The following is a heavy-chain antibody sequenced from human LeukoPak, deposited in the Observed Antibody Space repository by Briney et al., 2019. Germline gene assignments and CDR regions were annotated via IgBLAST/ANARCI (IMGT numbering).Heavy chain of an antibody. CDR1: GYTFTGYY. CDR3: ARGELERPFTGYYFDY. D-gene: IGHD1-1*01. Sequence: ASVKVSCKASGYTFTGYYMHWVRRAPGQGLEWMGWINPNSGGTNYAQKFQGRVTMTRDTSISTAYMELSRLRSDDTAVYYCARGELERPFTGYYFDYWGQGTLVTVSS. CDR2: INPNSGGT. J-gene: IGHJ4*02. V-gene: IGHV1-2*02.